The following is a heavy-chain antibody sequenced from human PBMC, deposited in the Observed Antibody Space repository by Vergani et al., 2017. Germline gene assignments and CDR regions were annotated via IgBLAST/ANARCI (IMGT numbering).Heavy chain of an antibody. CDR1: GFSLNTRGVS. V-gene: IGHV2-5*04. J-gene: IGHJ6*03. Sequence: QITLKESGPTLVKPTQTLTLTCTFSGFSLNTRGVSVAWIRQPPGKALDWLALIYWNDVQHYSPALNNRVTSTKDTSKNQVVLTSTNIEYVDTGTYYCVYRKTDCGPSGCSVPVCYFYYMDVWVKGTTVAVSS. D-gene: IGHD2-2*01. CDR2: IYWNDVQ. CDR3: VYRKTDCGPSGCSVPVCYFYYMDV.